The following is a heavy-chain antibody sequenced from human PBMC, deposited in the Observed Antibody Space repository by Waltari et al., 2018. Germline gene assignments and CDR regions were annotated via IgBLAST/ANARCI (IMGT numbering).Heavy chain of an antibody. V-gene: IGHV1-69-2*01. CDR1: GYNFTDYY. Sequence: EVQLVQSGAEVKKPGATVKISCQSSGYNFTDYYMQWVQQAPGKGLEWMGRVDPEDGETIYAEKFQGRVTITADTSTDTAYMELSSLRSEDTAVYYCATPPVHCSGGSCYSGGGWGQGTLVTVSS. J-gene: IGHJ4*02. CDR3: ATPPVHCSGGSCYSGGG. D-gene: IGHD2-15*01. CDR2: VDPEDGET.